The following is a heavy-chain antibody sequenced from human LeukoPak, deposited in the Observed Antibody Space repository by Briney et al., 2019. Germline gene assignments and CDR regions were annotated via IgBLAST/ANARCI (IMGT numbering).Heavy chain of an antibody. CDR3: AGGLAAAAKE. D-gene: IGHD6-13*01. CDR2: IVPILGTA. J-gene: IGHJ4*02. CDR1: GGTFSTYA. V-gene: IGHV1-69*11. Sequence: EASVKVSCKASGGTFSTYAISWGRQAPGQGLEWVGRIVPILGTANYAQKFQGRVTITADESTSTAYMELSSLRSEDTAVYYCAGGLAAAAKEWGQGTLVTVSS.